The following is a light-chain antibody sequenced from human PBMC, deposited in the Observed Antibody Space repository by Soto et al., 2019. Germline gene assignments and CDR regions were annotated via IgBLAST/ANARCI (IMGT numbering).Light chain of an antibody. Sequence: QSALTQSPSASGSPGQSVTISCTGTSSDVGNYKYVSWYQQHPGKAPKLMIYEVSKRPSGVPDRFSGSKSGNTASLTVSGLQVEDEADYYCSSYAGSNLWVFGGGTNVTVL. CDR1: SSDVGNYKY. CDR3: SSYAGSNLWV. CDR2: EVS. J-gene: IGLJ3*02. V-gene: IGLV2-8*01.